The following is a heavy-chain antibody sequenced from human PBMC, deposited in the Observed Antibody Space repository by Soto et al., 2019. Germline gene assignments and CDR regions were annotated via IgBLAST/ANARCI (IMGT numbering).Heavy chain of an antibody. CDR1: GYTFTGYY. J-gene: IGHJ6*03. D-gene: IGHD4-4*01. CDR3: ARSAGNSSEDYYYYMDV. Sequence: ASVKVSCKASGYTFTGYYMHWVRQAPGQGLEWMGWINPNSGGTNYAQKFQGWVTMTRDTSISTAYMELSRLRSDDTAVYYCARSAGNSSEDYYYYMDVWGKGTTVTVSS. CDR2: INPNSGGT. V-gene: IGHV1-2*04.